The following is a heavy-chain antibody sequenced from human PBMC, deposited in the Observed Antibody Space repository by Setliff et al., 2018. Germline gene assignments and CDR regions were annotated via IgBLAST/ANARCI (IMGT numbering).Heavy chain of an antibody. CDR3: AGDQKSFSAGTSFYY. D-gene: IGHD6-13*01. CDR1: GFTFEDYG. CDR2: INSDGSTT. V-gene: IGHV3-74*01. Sequence: GGSLRLSCGASGFTFEDYGMTWVRQAPGKGLVWVSRINSDGSTTSFADSVKGRFTISRDNAKNTLYLQMNSLRAEDTAVYYCAGDQKSFSAGTSFYYWGQGTLVTVSS. J-gene: IGHJ4*02.